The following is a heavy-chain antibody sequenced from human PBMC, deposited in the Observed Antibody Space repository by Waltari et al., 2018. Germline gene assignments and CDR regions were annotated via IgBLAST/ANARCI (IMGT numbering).Heavy chain of an antibody. J-gene: IGHJ4*02. CDR1: GSPFTGNY. CDR2: IHPNSGAT. V-gene: IGHV1-2*02. D-gene: IGHD1-26*01. Sequence: QVQLVQSGAEVKRPGASVKVSCKASGSPFTGNYIHWVRQAPGQGLEWMGWIHPNSGATDYAQKFQGRVTMTLDTSITTVYMELGWLGSEDTAIYYCARAWFNSGFDYWGQGSLVAVSS. CDR3: ARAWFNSGFDY.